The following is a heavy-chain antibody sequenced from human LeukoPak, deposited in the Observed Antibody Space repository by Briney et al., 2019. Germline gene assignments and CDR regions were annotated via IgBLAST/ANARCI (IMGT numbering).Heavy chain of an antibody. V-gene: IGHV4-61*02. CDR1: GGSVRRGNYY. CDR3: ARASMVRGVGDAFDI. J-gene: IGHJ3*02. Sequence: SQTLSLTCTVSGGSVRRGNYYWTWIRQPAGSGLEWIGRIYTSGTTDYNPSLRTRVMISVDASRNQFSLNLSSATAADTAVYYCARASMVRGVGDAFDIWGQGTMVTVSS. D-gene: IGHD3-10*01. CDR2: IYTSGTT.